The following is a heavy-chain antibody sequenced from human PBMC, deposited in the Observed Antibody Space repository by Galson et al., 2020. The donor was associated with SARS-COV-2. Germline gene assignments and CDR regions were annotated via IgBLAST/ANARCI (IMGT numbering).Heavy chain of an antibody. D-gene: IGHD3-10*01. J-gene: IGHJ4*02. CDR2: IRADNGDT. Sequence: ASVKVSCKASGYTFSSLGISWVRQAPGQGLEWMGWIRADNGDTNYAQRLQGRVTMTTDTSTSTVYMELRSLRTDDTAVYYCARGPDRYFGAGSSYAFGYWGQGTLVTVSS. CDR1: GYTFSSLG. V-gene: IGHV1-18*01. CDR3: ARGPDRYFGAGSSYAFGY.